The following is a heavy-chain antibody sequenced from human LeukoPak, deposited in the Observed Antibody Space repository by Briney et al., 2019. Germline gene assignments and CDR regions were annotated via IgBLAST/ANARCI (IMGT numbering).Heavy chain of an antibody. CDR1: GVSISSSSYY. V-gene: IGHV4-39*07. CDR3: ASAGGSGSYGWYFDL. CDR2: IYYSGST. Sequence: SETLSLTCTVSGVSISSSSYYWGWIRQPPGKGLEWIGSIYYSGSTYYNPSLKSRVTISVDTSKNQFSLKLSSVTAADTAVYYCASAGGSGSYGWYFDLWGRGTLVTVSS. D-gene: IGHD1-26*01. J-gene: IGHJ2*01.